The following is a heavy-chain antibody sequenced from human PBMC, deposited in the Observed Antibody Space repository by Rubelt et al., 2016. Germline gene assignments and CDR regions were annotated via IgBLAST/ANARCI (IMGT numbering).Heavy chain of an antibody. D-gene: IGHD6-13*01. Sequence: QVQLVQSGAEVKKPGASVKVSCKASGYTFTSYYMHWVRQAPGQGLEWMGIINPSGGRTSYAQKFQGRVTMARDTSTITVYMGLSSLRSEETAVYYCARGLGLGYSSSWFNWFDPWGQGTLVTVSS. CDR2: INPSGGRT. V-gene: IGHV1-46*01. J-gene: IGHJ5*02. CDR1: GYTFTSYY. CDR3: ARGLGLGYSSSWFNWFDP.